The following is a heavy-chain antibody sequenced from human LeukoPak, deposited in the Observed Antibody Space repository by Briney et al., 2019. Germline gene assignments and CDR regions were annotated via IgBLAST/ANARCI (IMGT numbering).Heavy chain of an antibody. V-gene: IGHV4-4*02. CDR1: GGSIISGNW. J-gene: IGHJ4*02. CDR3: ASSDGLPPRSDSSYDVFDY. CDR2: IYHSGRT. Sequence: SETLSLTCTVSGGSIISGNWWSWVRQPPGKGLEWIGEIYHSGRTNYNPSLKSRVTISLDKSKNHFSLNLSSVTAADTALYYCASSDGLPPRSDSSYDVFDYWGQGTLVTVSS. D-gene: IGHD5-12*01.